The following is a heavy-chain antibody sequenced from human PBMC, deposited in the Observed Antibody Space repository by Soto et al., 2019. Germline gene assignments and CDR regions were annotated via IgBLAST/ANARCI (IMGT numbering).Heavy chain of an antibody. CDR1: GGSISSGDYY. CDR2: IYYSGST. CDR3: ARASPVVTHV. Sequence: QVQLQESGPGLVKPSQTLSLTCTVSGGSISSGDYYWRWIRQPPGKGLEWIGYIYYSGSTYYNPHLKCRVTISVDTSKNQFSLKLSSVTAADTAVYYCARASPVVTHVWGQGTTVTVSS. J-gene: IGHJ6*02. D-gene: IGHD5-18*01. V-gene: IGHV4-30-4*01.